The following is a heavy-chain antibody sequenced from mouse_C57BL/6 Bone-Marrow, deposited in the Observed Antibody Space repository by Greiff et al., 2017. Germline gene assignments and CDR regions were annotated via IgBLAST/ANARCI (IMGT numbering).Heavy chain of an antibody. CDR2: INYDGSST. Sequence: EVMLVESEGGLVQPGSSMKLSCTASGFTFSDYYMAWVRQVPEKGLEWVANINYDGSSTYYLDSLKSRFIISRDNAKNILYLQMSSLKSEDTATYYCARDRSNHYFDYWGQGTTLTVSS. D-gene: IGHD2-5*01. CDR1: GFTFSDYY. J-gene: IGHJ2*01. V-gene: IGHV5-16*01. CDR3: ARDRSNHYFDY.